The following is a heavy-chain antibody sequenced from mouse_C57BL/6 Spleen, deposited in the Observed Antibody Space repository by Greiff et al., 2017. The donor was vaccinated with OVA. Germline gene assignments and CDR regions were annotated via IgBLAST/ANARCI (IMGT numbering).Heavy chain of an antibody. Sequence: EVKVEESGGGLVQPGGSMKLSCVASGFTFSNYWMNWVRQSPEKGLEWVAQIRLKSDNYATHYAESVKGRFTISRDDSKSSVYLQMNNLRAEDTGIYYCTRDGSRYYAMDYWGQGTSVTVSS. CDR1: GFTFSNYW. D-gene: IGHD1-1*02. J-gene: IGHJ4*01. V-gene: IGHV6-3*01. CDR3: TRDGSRYYAMDY. CDR2: IRLKSDNYAT.